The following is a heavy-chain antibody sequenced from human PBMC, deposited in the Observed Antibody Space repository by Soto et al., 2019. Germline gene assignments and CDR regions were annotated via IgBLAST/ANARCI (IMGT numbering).Heavy chain of an antibody. CDR1: GFTFSNYN. D-gene: IGHD4-17*01. CDR3: ARAPRLDYGDYTGSIDY. CDR2: ISTSSSTI. V-gene: IGHV3-48*01. J-gene: IGHJ4*02. Sequence: EVQLVESGGGLVQPGGSLRLSCAASGFTFSNYNMNWVRQAPGKGLEWLSYISTSSSTIYYADSVRGRFTISRDNAKNPLFLQINSLRAEDTAVYYCARAPRLDYGDYTGSIDYWGQGTLVTVSS.